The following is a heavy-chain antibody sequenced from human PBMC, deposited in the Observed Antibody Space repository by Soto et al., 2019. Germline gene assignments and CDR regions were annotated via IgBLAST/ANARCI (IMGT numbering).Heavy chain of an antibody. Sequence: GGSLRLSCAASGFTFSDHYMAWFRQTPERGLEWLAYISHRSLTIYHARSVKDRFTISRDDATDSLYLQMNSLRVEDTAVYFCARGGGSSTFDYWGQGTVVTVYS. V-gene: IGHV3-11*01. D-gene: IGHD5-12*01. CDR3: ARGGGSSTFDY. J-gene: IGHJ4*02. CDR1: GFTFSDHY. CDR2: ISHRSLTI.